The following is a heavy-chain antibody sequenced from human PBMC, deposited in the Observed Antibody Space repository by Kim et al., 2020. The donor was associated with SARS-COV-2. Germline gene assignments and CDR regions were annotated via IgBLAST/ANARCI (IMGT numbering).Heavy chain of an antibody. D-gene: IGHD3-10*01. V-gene: IGHV4-31*03. Sequence: SETLSLTCTVSGGSISSGGYYWSWIRQHPGKGLEWIGYIYYSGSTYYNPSLKSRVTISVDTSKNQFSLKLSSVTAADTAVYYCSRDKTMVQRTRDRPEYYIDSGGQGTLVTVSS. CDR2: IYYSGST. J-gene: IGHJ4*02. CDR1: GGSISSGGYY. CDR3: SRDKTMVQRTRDRPEYYIDS.